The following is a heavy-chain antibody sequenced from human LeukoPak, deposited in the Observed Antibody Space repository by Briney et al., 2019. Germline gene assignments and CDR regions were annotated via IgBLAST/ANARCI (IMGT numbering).Heavy chain of an antibody. Sequence: SETLSLTCTVSGGSISSSSYYWGWIRQPPGKGLEWIGSIYYSGSTYYNPSLKSRVTISVDTSKNQFSLKLSSVTAADTAVYYCARADYGGYGAHFDYWGQGTLVTVSS. CDR3: ARADYGGYGAHFDY. CDR1: GGSISSSSYY. J-gene: IGHJ4*02. CDR2: IYYSGST. V-gene: IGHV4-39*07. D-gene: IGHD4-17*01.